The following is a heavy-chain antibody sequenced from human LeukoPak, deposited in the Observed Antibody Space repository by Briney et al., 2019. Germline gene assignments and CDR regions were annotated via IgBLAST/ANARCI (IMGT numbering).Heavy chain of an antibody. CDR1: GYTFTSYG. J-gene: IGHJ6*03. Sequence: ASVKVSCKASGYTFTSYGISWVRQAPGQGLEWMGWISAYNGNTNYAQKLQGRVTMTTDTSTSTAYMELRSLRSDDTAVYYCARTPTVVHYYYYMDVWGKGTTVTVSS. CDR2: ISAYNGNT. V-gene: IGHV1-18*01. CDR3: ARTPTVVHYYYYMDV. D-gene: IGHD4-23*01.